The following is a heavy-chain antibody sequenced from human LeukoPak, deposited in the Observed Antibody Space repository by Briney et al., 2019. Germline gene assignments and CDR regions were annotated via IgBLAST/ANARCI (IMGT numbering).Heavy chain of an antibody. CDR2: ISSSSSYI. Sequence: PGGSLRLSCAASGFTFSSYSMNWVRQAPGKGLEWVSSISSSSSYIYYADSVKGRFTISRDNAKNSLYLQMNSLRAEDTAVYYCARDCASCRHALGSYFDYWGQGTLVTVSS. V-gene: IGHV3-21*01. D-gene: IGHD2-2*01. J-gene: IGHJ4*02. CDR1: GFTFSSYS. CDR3: ARDCASCRHALGSYFDY.